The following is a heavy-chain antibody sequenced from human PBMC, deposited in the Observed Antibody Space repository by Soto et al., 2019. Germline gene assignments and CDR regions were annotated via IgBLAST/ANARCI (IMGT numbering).Heavy chain of an antibody. CDR2: INHSGST. CDR1: GGSFSGYY. V-gene: IGHV4-34*01. CDR3: ARGGVYGSGSYSSGYYYYGMYV. J-gene: IGHJ6*02. D-gene: IGHD3-10*01. Sequence: SETLSLTCAVYGGSFSGYYWSWIRQPPGKGLEWIGEINHSGSTNYNPSLKSRVTISVDTSKNQFSLKLSSVTAADTAVYYCARGGVYGSGSYSSGYYYYGMYVWGQGSTVIVS.